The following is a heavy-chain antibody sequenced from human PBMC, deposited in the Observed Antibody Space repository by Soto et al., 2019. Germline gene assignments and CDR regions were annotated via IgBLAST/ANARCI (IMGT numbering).Heavy chain of an antibody. V-gene: IGHV1-58*02. Sequence: GASVKVSCKDSGFTFTSTAMQWVRQARGQRLEWIGWIVVGSGNTNYAQKFQGWVTMTRDTSISTAYMELSRLRSDDTAVYYCARDLAVAGTPPYYYYGMDVWGQGTTVTVSS. CDR3: ARDLAVAGTPPYYYYGMDV. CDR2: IVVGSGNT. CDR1: GFTFTSTA. J-gene: IGHJ6*02. D-gene: IGHD6-19*01.